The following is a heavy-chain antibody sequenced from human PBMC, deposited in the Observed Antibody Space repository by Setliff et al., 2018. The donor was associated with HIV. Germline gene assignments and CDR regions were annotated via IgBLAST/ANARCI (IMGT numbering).Heavy chain of an antibody. CDR2: MDPSSAAT. D-gene: IGHD6-19*01. CDR3: ARVVAVAGTAIGY. J-gene: IGHJ4*02. V-gene: IGHV1-8*01. CDR1: GYTFTSKH. Sequence: ASVKVSCKASGYTFTSKHINWVRQATGQGLEWLGWMDPSSAATGYAQKFQGRVTMTRNTSISTAYMKLSSLRSEDTAVYYCARVVAVAGTAIGYWGQGTLVTVSS.